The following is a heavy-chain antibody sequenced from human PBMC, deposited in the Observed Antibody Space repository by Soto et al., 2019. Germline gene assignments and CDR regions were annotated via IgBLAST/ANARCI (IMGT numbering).Heavy chain of an antibody. V-gene: IGHV1-69*06. CDR1: GGTFGSDA. Sequence: SLKVSCKASGGTFGSDAITWVRQAPGQGLEWVGRIIPIFGTTNYAQNLQGRVTISADKSTLTSYMELHSLTSDDTALYYCARDRTDSGYYTNWLDPWGQGTQATVPS. CDR2: IIPIFGTT. D-gene: IGHD3-22*01. CDR3: ARDRTDSGYYTNWLDP. J-gene: IGHJ5*02.